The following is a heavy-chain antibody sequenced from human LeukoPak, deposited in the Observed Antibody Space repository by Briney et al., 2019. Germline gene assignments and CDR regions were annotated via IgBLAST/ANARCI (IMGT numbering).Heavy chain of an antibody. CDR2: ISSSGHRT. CDR3: AKVLSQGYPNSWTNWFDS. Sequence: PGGSLRLSCAAYGFTFSNYAMNWVRQAPGKGPEWVSAISSSGHRTFYAASVEGRFTVSRDNSKSMLYLQMSGLRAEDTAVYPCAKVLSQGYPNSWTNWFDSWGQGALVTVSS. D-gene: IGHD6-13*01. CDR1: GFTFSNYA. J-gene: IGHJ5*01. V-gene: IGHV3-23*01.